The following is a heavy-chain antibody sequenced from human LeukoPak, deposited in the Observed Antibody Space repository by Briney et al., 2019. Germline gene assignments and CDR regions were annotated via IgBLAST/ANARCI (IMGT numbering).Heavy chain of an antibody. CDR3: ARHGSGSYAHGMDV. J-gene: IGHJ6*02. V-gene: IGHV1-18*01. CDR1: GYTFTSYG. Sequence: ASVKVSCKASGYTFTSYGISWVRQASGQGLEWMGWISAYNGNTNYAQKLQGRVTMTTDTSTSTAYMELRSLRSDDTAVYYCARHGSGSYAHGMDVWGQGTTVTVSS. CDR2: ISAYNGNT. D-gene: IGHD3-10*01.